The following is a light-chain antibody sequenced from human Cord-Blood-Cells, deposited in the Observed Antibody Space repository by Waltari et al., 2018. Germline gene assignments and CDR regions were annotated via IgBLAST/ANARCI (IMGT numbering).Light chain of an antibody. J-gene: IGLJ1*01. Sequence: QSALTQPAYVSGSPGQSITISCTVPSSDVGSYNLVSCYQQHPGKAPKLMIYEVSKRPSGVSNRFSGSKSGNTASLTISGLQAEDEADYYCCSYAGSSTSLVFGTGTKVTVL. V-gene: IGLV2-23*02. CDR2: EVS. CDR1: SSDVGSYNL. CDR3: CSYAGSSTSLV.